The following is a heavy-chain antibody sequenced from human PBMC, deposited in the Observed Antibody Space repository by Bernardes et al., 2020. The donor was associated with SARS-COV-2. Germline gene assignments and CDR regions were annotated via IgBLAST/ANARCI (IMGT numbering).Heavy chain of an antibody. D-gene: IGHD3-16*01. CDR1: AFTFSTYW. CDR3: ARGIYGAFDP. Sequence: GGSLRLSRAASAFTFSTYWMHWVRQAPGKGLVWLSRIDSAGSATTYADSVKGRFTISRDNAKNTLYLQMNSLRDEDTAVYYCARGIYGAFDPWGQGILVTVSS. V-gene: IGHV3-74*01. J-gene: IGHJ5*02. CDR2: IDSAGSAT.